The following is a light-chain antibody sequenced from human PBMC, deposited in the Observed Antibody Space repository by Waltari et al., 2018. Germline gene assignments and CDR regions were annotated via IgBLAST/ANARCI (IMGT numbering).Light chain of an antibody. J-gene: IGKJ1*01. Sequence: DIQMTQSPSTLSASVGDRVTITCRASQSISSWLVWYQQKPGKAPKLLIYKASSLQSGVPSRFSGSGSGTEFTLTISGLQPDDFTTYYCQQYNSYSPWTFGQGTKVEIK. CDR2: KAS. CDR1: QSISSW. V-gene: IGKV1-5*03. CDR3: QQYNSYSPWT.